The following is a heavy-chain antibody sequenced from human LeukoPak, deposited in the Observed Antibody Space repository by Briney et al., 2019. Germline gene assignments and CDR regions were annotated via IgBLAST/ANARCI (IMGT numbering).Heavy chain of an antibody. D-gene: IGHD6-19*01. CDR3: AGERGEEYSSGWYKTNFFYN. J-gene: IGHJ4*02. Sequence: SETLSLTCTVSGGSISSSGYYWGWIRQPPGKGLEWIASGDYSGGTYYNPSLESRVAISADMSKKQISLKLASVTGADTAVYYCAGERGEEYSSGWYKTNFFYNWGQGIRVTVSS. CDR2: GDYSGGT. CDR1: GGSISSSGYY. V-gene: IGHV4-39*07.